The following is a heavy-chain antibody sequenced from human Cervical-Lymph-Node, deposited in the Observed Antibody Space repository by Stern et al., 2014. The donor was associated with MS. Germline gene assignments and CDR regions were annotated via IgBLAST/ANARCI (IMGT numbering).Heavy chain of an antibody. CDR3: ARDVY. Sequence: EVHLVESGGGLVQPGGSLRLSCAASGFDFENFWMTWVRQAPGKGLELVASIKEDESEKNHVDSVKGRFTISRDNAKKSLYLQMNSLRVEDTAVYYCARDVYWGQGTLVVVSS. CDR2: IKEDESEK. V-gene: IGHV3-7*01. J-gene: IGHJ4*02. CDR1: GFDFENFW.